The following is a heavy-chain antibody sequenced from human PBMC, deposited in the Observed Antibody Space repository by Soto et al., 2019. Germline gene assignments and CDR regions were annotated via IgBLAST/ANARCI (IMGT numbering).Heavy chain of an antibody. CDR2: IKEDGSEK. J-gene: IGHJ6*02. CDR1: GFTFSTYW. V-gene: IGHV3-7*01. CDR3: ARGWGYFDSSGFPYLYAMDV. D-gene: IGHD3-22*01. Sequence: LRLSCAASGFTFSTYWMSWVRQAPGKGLEWVANIKEDGSEKYYVDSVEGRFTISRDNAKNSLYLQMTGLRAEDTALYYCARGWGYFDSSGFPYLYAMDVWGQGTMVTVSS.